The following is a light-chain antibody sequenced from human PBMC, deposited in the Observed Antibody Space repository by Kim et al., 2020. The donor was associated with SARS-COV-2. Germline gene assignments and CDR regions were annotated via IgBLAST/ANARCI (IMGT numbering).Light chain of an antibody. CDR3: QQYSSAPPT. CDR2: DAS. Sequence: DTQMTQSPSSLSASVGDRVTITCRASQGINNYLIWYQQKPGKAPKFLIYDASSLQSGVPSRFSGSGSGTDFTLTISSLQPEDSATYYCQQYSSAPPTFGQGTKVDIK. CDR1: QGINNY. J-gene: IGKJ1*01. V-gene: IGKV1-16*01.